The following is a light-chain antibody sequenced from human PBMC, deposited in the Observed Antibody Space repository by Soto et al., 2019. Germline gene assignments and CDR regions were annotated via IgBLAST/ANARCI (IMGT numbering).Light chain of an antibody. Sequence: MTQSPSSVSASVGDRVIITSPASQAFSNLLAWYQQKPGQAPRLLIYGASTRATGIPARFSGSGSGTEFTLTIRSLQSEDFAVYYCQQYNYWPPITVGQGTRLEIK. CDR3: QQYNYWPPIT. V-gene: IGKV3-15*01. J-gene: IGKJ5*01. CDR1: QAFSNL. CDR2: GAS.